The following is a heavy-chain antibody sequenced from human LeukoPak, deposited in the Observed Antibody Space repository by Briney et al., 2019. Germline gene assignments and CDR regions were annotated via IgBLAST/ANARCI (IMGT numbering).Heavy chain of an antibody. Sequence: GGSLRLSCAASGFPFSSHSMSCVPHAPVKGLEWVSPISRSGGSTYYAHSVKGRFTISRDNSKDTLYLQMNSMRAEDTAVYYCPKAINVDTAMEYYYYGMDVWGQGTTVTVSS. D-gene: IGHD5-18*01. CDR3: PKAINVDTAMEYYYYGMDV. V-gene: IGHV3-23*01. CDR1: GFPFSSHS. CDR2: ISRSGGST. J-gene: IGHJ6*02.